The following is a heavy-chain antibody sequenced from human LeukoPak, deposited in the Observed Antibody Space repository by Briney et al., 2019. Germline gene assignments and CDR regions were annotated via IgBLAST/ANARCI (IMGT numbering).Heavy chain of an antibody. D-gene: IGHD5-12*01. J-gene: IGHJ4*02. V-gene: IGHV1-24*01. CDR2: FDPEDGET. Sequence: ASVKVSCKVSGYTLTELSMHWVRQAPGKGLEWMGGFDPEDGETIYAQKFQGRVTMTEDTSTDTAYMELSSLRSEDTAVYYCARGGRLRPGVTYWGQGTLVTVSS. CDR1: GYTLTELS. CDR3: ARGGRLRPGVTY.